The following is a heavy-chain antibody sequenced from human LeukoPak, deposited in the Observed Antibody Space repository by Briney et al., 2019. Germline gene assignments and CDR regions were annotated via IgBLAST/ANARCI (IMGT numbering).Heavy chain of an antibody. CDR1: GFTVSSDY. J-gene: IGHJ4*02. Sequence: GGSLRLSCAASGFTVSSDYMSWVRQAPGKGLEWVSAISGSGGSTYYADSVKGRFTISRDNSKNTLYLQMNSLRAEDTAVYYCAKSGATALFDYWGQGTLVTVSS. CDR2: ISGSGGST. D-gene: IGHD5-12*01. CDR3: AKSGATALFDY. V-gene: IGHV3-23*01.